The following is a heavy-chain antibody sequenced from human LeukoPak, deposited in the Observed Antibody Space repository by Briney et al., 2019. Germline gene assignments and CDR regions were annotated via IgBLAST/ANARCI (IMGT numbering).Heavy chain of an antibody. Sequence: PGGSLRLSCAASGFTFSSYWMSWVRQAPGRGLEWVANIKYDGGEKYYVDSVKGRLTISRDNAKDSLYLQMNSLRAEDTAVYYCTRDVQAAYHYHMDVWGKGTTVTVSS. CDR1: GFTFSSYW. J-gene: IGHJ6*03. CDR2: IKYDGGEK. D-gene: IGHD3-10*02. V-gene: IGHV3-7*01. CDR3: TRDVQAAYHYHMDV.